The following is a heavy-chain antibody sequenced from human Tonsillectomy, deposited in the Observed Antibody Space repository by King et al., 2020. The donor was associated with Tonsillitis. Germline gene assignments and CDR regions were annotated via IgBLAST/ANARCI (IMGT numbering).Heavy chain of an antibody. V-gene: IGHV3-23*04. Sequence: VQLVESVGGLVQPGGSLRLSCAASGFTFSSYAMNWVRQAPGKGLEWVSSISASGGSTYYADSVKGRFTISRGNSKNTLYLQMNSQRAEDTAVYYCAPDTYYGDYFDYWGQGTLVTVSS. CDR3: APDTYYGDYFDY. J-gene: IGHJ4*02. D-gene: IGHD4-17*01. CDR1: GFTFSSYA. CDR2: ISASGGST.